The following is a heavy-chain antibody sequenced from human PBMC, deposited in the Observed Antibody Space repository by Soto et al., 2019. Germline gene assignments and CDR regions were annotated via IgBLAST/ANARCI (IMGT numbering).Heavy chain of an antibody. CDR3: ARVPANYHGDYYFDY. CDR1: GFTFSDYY. D-gene: IGHD1-7*01. Sequence: PGGSLRLSCAASGFTFSDYYMSWIRQAPGKGVEWVSYISSSGSTIYYADSVKGRFTISRDNAKNSLYLQMNSLRAEDTAVYYCARVPANYHGDYYFDYWGQGTLVTVSS. V-gene: IGHV3-11*01. CDR2: ISSSGSTI. J-gene: IGHJ4*02.